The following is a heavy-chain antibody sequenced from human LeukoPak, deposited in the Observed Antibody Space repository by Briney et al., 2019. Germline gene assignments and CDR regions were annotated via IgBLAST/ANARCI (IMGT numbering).Heavy chain of an antibody. CDR1: GGSISSYY. CDR3: ARKGVSDLYYFDS. V-gene: IGHV4-59*08. D-gene: IGHD3-16*01. J-gene: IGHJ4*02. CDR2: IYYSGST. Sequence: SETLSLTCTVSGGSISSYYWSWIRQPPGKGLEWMGNIYYSGSTNYNSSLRSRVTISVDTSKNQISLKLRSVTAADTAVYYCARKGVSDLYYFDSWGQGTLVTVSS.